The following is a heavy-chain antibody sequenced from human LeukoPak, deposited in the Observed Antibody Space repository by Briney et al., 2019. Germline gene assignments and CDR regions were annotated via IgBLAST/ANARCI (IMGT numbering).Heavy chain of an antibody. CDR1: GYTFTSYD. CDR2: MNPNSGNT. Sequence: ASVSFSCKASGYTFTSYDINWVRQATGQGLEWIGWMNPNSGNTGYAQKFQGRVTMTRNTSISTAYMELSSLRSEDTAVYYCARDAMIVPGRWFDPWGQGTLVTVSS. D-gene: IGHD3-22*01. CDR3: ARDAMIVPGRWFDP. J-gene: IGHJ5*02. V-gene: IGHV1-8*01.